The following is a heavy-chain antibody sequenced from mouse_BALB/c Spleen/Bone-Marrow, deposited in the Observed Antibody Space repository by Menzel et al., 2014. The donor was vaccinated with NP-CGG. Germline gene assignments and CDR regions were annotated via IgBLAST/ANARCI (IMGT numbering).Heavy chain of an antibody. CDR3: ASLHYYGFFAY. CDR2: IDPDSSTI. Sequence: EVQGVESGGGLVQPGGSLKLSCAASGFDFSRYWMSWVRQAPGKGLEWIGEIDPDSSTINYTPSLKDKFIISRDNAKNTLYLQMSRVRSEDTALYYCASLHYYGFFAYWGQGTLVTASA. V-gene: IGHV4-1*02. D-gene: IGHD1-2*01. J-gene: IGHJ3*01. CDR1: GFDFSRYW.